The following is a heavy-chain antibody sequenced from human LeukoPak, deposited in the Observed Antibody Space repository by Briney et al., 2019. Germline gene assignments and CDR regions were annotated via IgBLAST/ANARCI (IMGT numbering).Heavy chain of an antibody. CDR2: IRSKAYGGTT. CDR3: TRDSGRWLQFDY. CDR1: GFTFGDYA. Sequence: LPGGSLRLSCTASGFTFGDYAMSWVRQAPGKGLEWVGFIRSKAYGGTTEYAASVKGRFTISRDDSKSIAYLQMNSLKTEDTAVYYCTRDSGRWLQFDYWGQGTLVTVSS. D-gene: IGHD5-24*01. V-gene: IGHV3-49*04. J-gene: IGHJ4*02.